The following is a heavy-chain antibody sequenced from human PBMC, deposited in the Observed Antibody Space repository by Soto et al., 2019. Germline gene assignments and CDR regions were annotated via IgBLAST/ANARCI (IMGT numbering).Heavy chain of an antibody. CDR2: ISYDGSNT. CDR3: AKEGGLSGSYYISSSYYFDH. D-gene: IGHD1-26*01. Sequence: QVQLVESGGGVVQPGRSLRLSCVASGFTFSSYGMHWVRQAPGKGLEWVAIISYDGSNTYYADSVKGRFTISRDTSKNTLYLQMNSLRAEDTSVYYCAKEGGLSGSYYISSSYYFDHWGQGTLVTVSS. V-gene: IGHV3-30*18. J-gene: IGHJ4*02. CDR1: GFTFSSYG.